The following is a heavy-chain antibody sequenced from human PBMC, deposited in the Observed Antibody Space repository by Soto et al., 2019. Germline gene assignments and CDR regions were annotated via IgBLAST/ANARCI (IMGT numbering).Heavy chain of an antibody. CDR3: ARVLGGSYLFDY. CDR1: GYTFTSYA. D-gene: IGHD1-26*01. V-gene: IGHV1-3*01. Sequence: ASVKVSFKASGYTFTSYAMHWVRQAPGQRLEWMGWINAGNGNTKYSQKFQGRVTITRDTSASTAYMELSSLRSEDTAVYYCARVLGGSYLFDYWGQGTLVTVSS. CDR2: INAGNGNT. J-gene: IGHJ4*02.